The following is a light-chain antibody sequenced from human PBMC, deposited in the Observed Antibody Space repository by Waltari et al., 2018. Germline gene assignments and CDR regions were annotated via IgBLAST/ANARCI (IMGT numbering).Light chain of an antibody. J-gene: IGLJ2*01. CDR3: SSYAGNRSVV. Sequence: QSALTQPASVSGSPGQSITVPCTGTSSGVGSYNLVSWYQQHPGKAPKLLIFEVSQLPSGISNRFSGSKSGNTASLTVSGLQAEDGADYYCSSYAGNRSVVFGGGTKLTVL. CDR2: EVS. CDR1: SSGVGSYNL. V-gene: IGLV2-23*02.